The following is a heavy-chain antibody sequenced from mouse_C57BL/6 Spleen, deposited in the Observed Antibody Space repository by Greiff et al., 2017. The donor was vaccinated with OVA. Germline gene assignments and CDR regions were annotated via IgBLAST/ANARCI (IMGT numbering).Heavy chain of an antibody. CDR3: AREREYFDV. J-gene: IGHJ1*03. CDR1: GFTFSDYY. CDR2: INYDGSST. V-gene: IGHV5-16*01. Sequence: EVKVVESEGGLVQPGSSMKLSCTASGFTFSDYYMAWVRQVPEKGLEWVANINYDGSSTYYLDSLKSRFIISRDNAKNILYLQMSSLKSEDTATYYCAREREYFDVWGTGTTVTVSS.